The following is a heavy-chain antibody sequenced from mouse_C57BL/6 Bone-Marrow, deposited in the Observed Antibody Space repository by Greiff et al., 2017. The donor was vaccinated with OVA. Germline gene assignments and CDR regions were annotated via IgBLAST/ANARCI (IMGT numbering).Heavy chain of an antibody. CDR2: IDPENGDT. J-gene: IGHJ2*01. CDR1: GFNIKDDY. D-gene: IGHD1-1*01. Sequence: EVQLKQSGAELVRPGASVKLSCTASGFNIKDDYMHWVKQRPEQGLEWIGWIDPENGDTEYASKFKSKATITADTSSNTAYLQLSSLTSEDTAVYYCTTNYYGNRTYFDYWGQGTTLTVSS. CDR3: TTNYYGNRTYFDY. V-gene: IGHV14-4*01.